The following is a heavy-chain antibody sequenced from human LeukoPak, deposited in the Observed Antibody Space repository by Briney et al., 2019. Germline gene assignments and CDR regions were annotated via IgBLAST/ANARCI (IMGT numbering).Heavy chain of an antibody. CDR2: ISESGNT. CDR3: AKAPVTTCRGAYCYPFDY. V-gene: IGHV3-23*01. CDR1: GVTFRGYA. J-gene: IGHJ4*02. Sequence: GGSLRLSCAASGVTFRGYAMSGVRQAPGEGLGWGSAISESGNTSHADSVKGRFTISRDSSKNPLFLQMNRLRPEDAAVYYCAKAPVTTCRGAYCYPFDYWGEGTLVTVSS. D-gene: IGHD2-21*01.